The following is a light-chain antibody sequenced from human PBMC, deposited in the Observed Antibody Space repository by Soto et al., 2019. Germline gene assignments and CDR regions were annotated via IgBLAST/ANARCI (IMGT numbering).Light chain of an antibody. CDR3: QQLYITTHT. CDR2: DAS. V-gene: IGKV1-8*01. J-gene: IGKJ4*01. Sequence: TNAQASLSTSPAQTDKTNCRASQGISSYLAWYQQKPGKAPKFLIYDASSLQSGVPSRFSGSGYGTDFSLTISKLQPEEFATYYCQQLYITTHTFGGGTMVEIK. CDR1: QGISSY.